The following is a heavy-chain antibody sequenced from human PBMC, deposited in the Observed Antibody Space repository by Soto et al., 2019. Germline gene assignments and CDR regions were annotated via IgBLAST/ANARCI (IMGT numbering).Heavy chain of an antibody. V-gene: IGHV1-69*01. CDR2: IIPIFGTA. CDR1: GGTFSSYA. CDR3: ARVVGSYSSSWYRDYYYYGMDV. J-gene: IGHJ6*02. Sequence: QVQLVQSGAEVKKPGSSVKVSCKASGGTFSSYAISWVRQAPGQGLEWMGGIIPIFGTANYAQKFQGRVTIPADESTSTAYMELSSLRSEDTAVYYCARVVGSYSSSWYRDYYYYGMDVWGQGTTVTVSS. D-gene: IGHD6-13*01.